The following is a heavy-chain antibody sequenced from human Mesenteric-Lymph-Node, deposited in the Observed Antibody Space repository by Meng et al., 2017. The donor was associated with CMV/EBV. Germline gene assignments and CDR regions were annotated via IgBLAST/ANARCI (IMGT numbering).Heavy chain of an antibody. J-gene: IGHJ4*02. CDR1: GGSISSYY. CDR3: ARGVECSN. Sequence: GSLRLSCAVYGGSISSYYWSWIRQPPGKGLEWIGYIYYSGSTNYNPSLKSRVTISVDTSKNQFSLKLSSVTAADTAVYYCARGVECSNWGQGTLVTVSS. V-gene: IGHV4-59*01. D-gene: IGHD3-10*02. CDR2: IYYSGST.